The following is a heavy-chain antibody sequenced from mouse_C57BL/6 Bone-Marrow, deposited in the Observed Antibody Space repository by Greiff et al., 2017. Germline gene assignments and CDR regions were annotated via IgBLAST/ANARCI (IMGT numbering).Heavy chain of an antibody. CDR1: GFSLTSYG. Sequence: QVQLKESGPGLVQPSQSLSITCTVSGFSLTSYGVHWVRQSPGKGLELLGVIWSGGSTDYTAAFISRLSISKDNSKSKVFFKMNSLQADDTAIYYCATSMVRGDAMDYWGQGTSVTVSS. V-gene: IGHV2-2*01. D-gene: IGHD2-2*01. CDR3: ATSMVRGDAMDY. J-gene: IGHJ4*01. CDR2: IWSGGST.